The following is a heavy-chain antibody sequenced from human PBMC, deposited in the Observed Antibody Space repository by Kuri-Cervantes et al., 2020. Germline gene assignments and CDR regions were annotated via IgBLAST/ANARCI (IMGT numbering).Heavy chain of an antibody. J-gene: IGHJ4*02. D-gene: IGHD3-22*01. CDR1: GFTFNSYG. V-gene: IGHV3-73*01. CDR2: IRSKANSYAT. CDR3: TRRPDYYESSGL. Sequence: ETLSLTCAASGFTFNSYGMHWVRQAPGKGLEWVGRIRSKANSYATAYAASVKGRFTISRDDSKNTAYLQMNSLKTEDTAVYYCTRRPDYYESSGLWGQGTLVTVSS.